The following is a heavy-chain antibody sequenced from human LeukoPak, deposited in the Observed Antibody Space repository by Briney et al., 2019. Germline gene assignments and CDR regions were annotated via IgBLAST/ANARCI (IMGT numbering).Heavy chain of an antibody. CDR3: GHSGIYYLFDY. V-gene: IGHV4-39*01. J-gene: IGHJ4*02. D-gene: IGHD1-26*01. CDR1: GGSISSNSFS. CDR2: IYYSGST. Sequence: SETLSLTCIVSGGSISSNSFSWGWIRQPPGKGLEWIGSIYYSGSTYYNPSLKSRVTISVDTSKNQFSLKLRSVTAADTAVYYCGHSGIYYLFDYWGQGSLVTVSS.